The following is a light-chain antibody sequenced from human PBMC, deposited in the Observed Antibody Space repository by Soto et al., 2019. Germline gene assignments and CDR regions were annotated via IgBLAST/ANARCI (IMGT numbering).Light chain of an antibody. CDR3: QQYGSSPLT. J-gene: IGKJ4*01. CDR1: QSVSSSY. Sequence: EIVLTHSPGTLSFSPVERATLXCMASQSVSSSYLAWYQQKPGQAPRLLIYGASSRATGIPDRFSGSGSGTDFTLTISRLEPEDFAVYYCQQYGSSPLTFGGGTKVDIK. CDR2: GAS. V-gene: IGKV3-20*01.